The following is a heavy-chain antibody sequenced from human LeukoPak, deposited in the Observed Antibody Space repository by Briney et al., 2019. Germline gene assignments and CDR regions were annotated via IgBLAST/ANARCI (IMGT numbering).Heavy chain of an antibody. Sequence: GGSLRLSCATSGFSFSSYAMSWVRQAPGKGLEWVSAMSSSDDGRYYAASVRGRFTISRDTSRSTLYLQMNSLRAEDAAVYYCARGTYYHDSALWGQGTLVTVSS. D-gene: IGHD3-22*01. CDR3: ARGTYYHDSAL. V-gene: IGHV3-23*01. CDR1: GFSFSSYA. J-gene: IGHJ4*02. CDR2: MSSSDDGR.